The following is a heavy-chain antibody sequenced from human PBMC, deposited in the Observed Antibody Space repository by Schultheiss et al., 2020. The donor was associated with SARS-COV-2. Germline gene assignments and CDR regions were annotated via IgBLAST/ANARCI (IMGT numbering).Heavy chain of an antibody. D-gene: IGHD5-18*01. CDR3: ARRQLSGYIPYYYYGMDV. J-gene: IGHJ6*02. V-gene: IGHV4-59*12. CDR1: GGSISSYY. CDR2: IYYSGST. Sequence: SETLSLTCTVSGGSISSYYWSWIRQPPGKGLEWIGYIYYSGSTNYNPSLKSRVTISVDTSKNQFSLKLSSVTAADTAVYYCARRQLSGYIPYYYYGMDVWGQGTTVTVSS.